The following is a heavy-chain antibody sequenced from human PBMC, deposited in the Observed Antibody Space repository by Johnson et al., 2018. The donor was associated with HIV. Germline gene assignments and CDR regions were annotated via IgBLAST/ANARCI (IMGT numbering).Heavy chain of an antibody. CDR1: GFTFSSYA. J-gene: IGHJ3*02. CDR2: ISYDGSNK. Sequence: QVQLVESGGGVVQPGRSLRLSCAASGFTFSSYAMHWVRQAQGKGLEWVAVISYDGSNKYYADSVKGRFTISRDNSKNTLYLQMKSLRAEDTAVYYGARDQIAAAGAFDIWGQGTIVTVSS. CDR3: ARDQIAAAGAFDI. V-gene: IGHV3-30*14. D-gene: IGHD6-13*01.